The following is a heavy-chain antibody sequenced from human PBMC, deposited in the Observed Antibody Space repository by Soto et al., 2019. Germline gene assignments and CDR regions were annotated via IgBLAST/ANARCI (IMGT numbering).Heavy chain of an antibody. Sequence: LSLTCVVYGGSFSGYYWSWIRQSPGKGLEWIGGINHRGSTNYNPSLESRVTISVDTSKNHFSLKLPSVTAADTAMYYCARDGFCTSTTCRVGNWFDPWGQGTLVTVSS. D-gene: IGHD2-2*01. CDR1: GGSFSGYY. J-gene: IGHJ5*02. CDR2: INHRGST. CDR3: ARDGFCTSTTCRVGNWFDP. V-gene: IGHV4-34*01.